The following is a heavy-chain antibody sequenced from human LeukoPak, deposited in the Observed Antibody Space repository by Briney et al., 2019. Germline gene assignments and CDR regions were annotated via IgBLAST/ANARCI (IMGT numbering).Heavy chain of an antibody. V-gene: IGHV4-31*03. D-gene: IGHD2-2*01. CDR2: IYYSGST. J-gene: IGHJ6*02. Sequence: SETLSLTCTVSGGSISSGGYYWSWIRQHPGKGLEWIGYIYYSGSTYYKPSLKSRVTISVDTSKNQFSLKLSSVTAADTAVYYCARGSCSSTSCSRRGPYYYYGMDVWGQGTTVTVSS. CDR3: ARGSCSSTSCSRRGPYYYYGMDV. CDR1: GGSISSGGYY.